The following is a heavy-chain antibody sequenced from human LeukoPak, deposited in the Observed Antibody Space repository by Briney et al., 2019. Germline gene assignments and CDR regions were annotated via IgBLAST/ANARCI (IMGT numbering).Heavy chain of an antibody. CDR1: GGSISSYY. J-gene: IGHJ4*02. CDR2: IYYSGST. Sequence: SETLSLTCTVSGGSISSYYWSWIRQPPGKGLEWIGHIYYSGSTNYNPSLKSRVTISVDTSKNQFSLRLSSVTAADTAVYYYAREISGRYYNFWGQGTLVTVSS. V-gene: IGHV4-59*01. D-gene: IGHD1-26*01. CDR3: AREISGRYYNF.